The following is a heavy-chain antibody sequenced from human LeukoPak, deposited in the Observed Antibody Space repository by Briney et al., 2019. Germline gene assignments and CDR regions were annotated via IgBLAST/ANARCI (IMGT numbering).Heavy chain of an antibody. J-gene: IGHJ6*02. Sequence: GASVKVSCKASGYTFTSSDINWVRQTAGQGLEWMGWMNPNSGSTGYTQRFQGRVTMTRNTPISTAYMELSSLRSEDTAVYYWVRFLRPFGMDVWGQGTTVTVSS. V-gene: IGHV1-8*01. CDR1: GYTFTSSD. CDR2: MNPNSGST. CDR3: VRFLRPFGMDV. D-gene: IGHD3-3*01.